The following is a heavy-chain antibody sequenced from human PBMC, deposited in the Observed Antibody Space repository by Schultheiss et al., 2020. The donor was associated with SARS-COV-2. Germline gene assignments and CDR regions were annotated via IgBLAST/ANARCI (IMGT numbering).Heavy chain of an antibody. CDR1: GGSVSTGSHH. V-gene: IGHV4-39*01. J-gene: IGHJ4*02. Sequence: SETLSLTCTVSGGSVSTGSHHRSWIRQPPGKGLEWIGEINHSGSTYYNPSLKSRVTISVDTSKKQFSLKLSSVTAADTAMYYCARSFPDIVVAGFDYWGQGTLVTVSS. CDR3: ARSFPDIVVAGFDY. D-gene: IGHD6-19*01. CDR2: INHSGST.